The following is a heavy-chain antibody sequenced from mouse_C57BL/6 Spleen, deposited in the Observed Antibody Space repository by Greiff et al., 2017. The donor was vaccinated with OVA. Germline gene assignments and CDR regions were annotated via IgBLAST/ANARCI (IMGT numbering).Heavy chain of an antibody. CDR1: GYTFTSYW. J-gene: IGHJ1*03. Sequence: VKLMESGAELVRPGSSVKLSCKASGYTFTSYWMHWVKQRPIQGLEWIGNIDPSDSVTHYNQKFKDKATLTVDKSSSTAYMQLSSLTSEDSAVYYCARFYGSPYWYFDVWGTGTTVTVSS. V-gene: IGHV1-52*01. CDR3: ARFYGSPYWYFDV. D-gene: IGHD1-1*01. CDR2: IDPSDSVT.